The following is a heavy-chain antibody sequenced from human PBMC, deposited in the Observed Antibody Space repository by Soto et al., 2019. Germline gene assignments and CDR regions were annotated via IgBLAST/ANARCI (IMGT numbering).Heavy chain of an antibody. Sequence: EVQLLESGGGLVQPGGSLRLSCAASGFTFSSYAMSWVRQAPGKGLEWVSATSGSGGSKYYADSVKGRFTISRDNSKNTLYLQMNSLRAEDTAVYYCAKPLVSATSYYWGQGTLVTVSS. CDR1: GFTFSSYA. J-gene: IGHJ4*02. D-gene: IGHD2-15*01. V-gene: IGHV3-23*01. CDR2: TSGSGGSK. CDR3: AKPLVSATSYY.